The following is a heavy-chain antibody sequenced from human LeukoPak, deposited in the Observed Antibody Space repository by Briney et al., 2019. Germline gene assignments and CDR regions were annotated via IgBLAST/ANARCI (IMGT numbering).Heavy chain of an antibody. Sequence: GGSLRLSCAASGFLSSRYWMSWVRQAPGKGLEWVANIKEDGSEKYYVESMKGRFTISRDNVKNSLYLQINSLRAEDTAVYYCARDSFEIDIDYWGQGTLVTVSS. V-gene: IGHV3-7*01. CDR1: GFLSSRYW. CDR3: ARDSFEIDIDY. CDR2: IKEDGSEK. J-gene: IGHJ4*02. D-gene: IGHD3-10*01.